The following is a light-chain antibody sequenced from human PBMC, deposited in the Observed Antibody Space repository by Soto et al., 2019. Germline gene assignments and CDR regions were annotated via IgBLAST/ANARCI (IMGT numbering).Light chain of an antibody. V-gene: IGLV1-40*01. CDR2: GNS. Sequence: QSVLTQPPSVSGAPGQRVTISCTGSSSNIGAGYDVHWYQQLPGTAPKLLIYGNSNRLSGVPDRFSGSKSGTSASLAITGFQAEDEADYYCQSYDSSLNGRVFGTGTKLTVL. CDR3: QSYDSSLNGRV. CDR1: SSNIGAGYD. J-gene: IGLJ1*01.